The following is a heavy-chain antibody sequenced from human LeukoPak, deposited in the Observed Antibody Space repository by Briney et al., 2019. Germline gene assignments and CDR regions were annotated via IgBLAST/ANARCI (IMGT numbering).Heavy chain of an antibody. Sequence: SVKVSCKASGGTFSSYAISWVRQAPGQGLEWMGGIIPIFGTANYAQKFQGRVTITADKSTSTAYMELSSLRSEDTAVYYRAREGIESPPRPFDYWGQGTLVTVSS. CDR3: AREGIESPPRPFDY. J-gene: IGHJ4*02. V-gene: IGHV1-69*06. CDR2: IIPIFGTA. CDR1: GGTFSSYA.